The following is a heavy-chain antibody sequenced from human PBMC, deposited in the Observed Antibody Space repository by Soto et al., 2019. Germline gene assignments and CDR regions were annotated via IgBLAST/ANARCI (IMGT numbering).Heavy chain of an antibody. V-gene: IGHV1-69*01. Sequence: QVQLVQSGAEVKKPGSSVKVSCKASGGTFSSYAISWVRQAPGQGLEWMGGIIPIFGTANYAQKFQGRVTITADEFTSTAYMELSSLRSEDTAVYYCARDFLAVYGDYDGGYYGMDVWGQGTTVTVSS. CDR2: IIPIFGTA. J-gene: IGHJ6*02. CDR3: ARDFLAVYGDYDGGYYGMDV. CDR1: GGTFSSYA. D-gene: IGHD4-17*01.